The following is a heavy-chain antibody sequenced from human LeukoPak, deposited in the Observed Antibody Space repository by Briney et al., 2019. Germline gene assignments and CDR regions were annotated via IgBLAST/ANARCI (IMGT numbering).Heavy chain of an antibody. CDR3: ARDFIGRYWYFDL. Sequence: SETLSLTCAVYGGSFSGYYWSWIRQPPGKGLEWIGEINHSGSTNYNPSLKSRVTISVDTSKNQFSLKLSSVTAADTAVYYCARDFIGRYWYFDLWGRGTLVTVSS. CDR1: GGSFSGYY. CDR2: INHSGST. D-gene: IGHD3-16*02. J-gene: IGHJ2*01. V-gene: IGHV4-34*01.